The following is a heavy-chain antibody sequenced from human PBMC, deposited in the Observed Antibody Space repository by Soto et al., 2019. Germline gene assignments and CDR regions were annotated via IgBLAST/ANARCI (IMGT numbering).Heavy chain of an antibody. CDR3: ARLLYYDTSGYFNY. J-gene: IGHJ4*02. CDR2: IYPGDSDT. CDR1: GYSFTSYW. V-gene: IGHV5-51*01. Sequence: GESLKISCKDSGYSFTSYWISWVRQMSGKGLEWMGVIYPGDSDTRYSPSFQGQVTISADKSISTAYLQWSSLKASDTAMYYCARLLYYDTSGYFNYWGQGTLVTVSS. D-gene: IGHD3-22*01.